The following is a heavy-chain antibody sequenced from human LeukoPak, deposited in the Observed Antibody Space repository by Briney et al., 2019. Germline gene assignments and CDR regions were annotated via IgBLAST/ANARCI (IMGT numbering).Heavy chain of an antibody. CDR1: GGSISSYY. V-gene: IGHV4-59*01. CDR2: IYYSGST. D-gene: IGHD3-22*01. J-gene: IGHJ3*02. Sequence: SETLSLTCTVSGGSISSYYWSWIRQPPGKGLEWIGYIYYSGSTNYNPSLKSRVTISVDTSKNKFSLKLSSVTAADTAVYYCARADGNYYDSSGYYKLYHDAFDIWGQGTMVTVSS. CDR3: ARADGNYYDSSGYYKLYHDAFDI.